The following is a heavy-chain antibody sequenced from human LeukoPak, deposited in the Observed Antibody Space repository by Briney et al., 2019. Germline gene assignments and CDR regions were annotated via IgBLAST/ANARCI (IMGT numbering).Heavy chain of an antibody. CDR3: ARATDISSWYFAY. CDR2: LSPNSGDT. V-gene: IGHV1-2*02. J-gene: IGHJ4*02. D-gene: IGHD6-13*01. CDR1: GYTFTGYY. Sequence: ASVKVSCKASGYTFTGYYMHWVRQAPGQELEWMGWLSPNSGDTKFAQKFQGRVTMTRDTSINTAYMELSRLRSDDTAVYYCARATDISSWYFAYWGQGTLVTVSS.